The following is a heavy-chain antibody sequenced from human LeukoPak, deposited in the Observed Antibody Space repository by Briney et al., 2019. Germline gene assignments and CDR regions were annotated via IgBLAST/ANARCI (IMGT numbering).Heavy chain of an antibody. V-gene: IGHV3-21*01. Sequence: GGSLRLSCAASEFSVGSNYMTWVRQAPGKGLEWVSSTTTAGRYIYYADSVRGRFTISRDNAKNSLYLQMNTLRAEDTAVYYCARSFDSSGYFQTYYFDYGGQGTLVTVSS. CDR1: EFSVGSNY. D-gene: IGHD3-22*01. J-gene: IGHJ4*02. CDR3: ARSFDSSGYFQTYYFDY. CDR2: TTTAGRYI.